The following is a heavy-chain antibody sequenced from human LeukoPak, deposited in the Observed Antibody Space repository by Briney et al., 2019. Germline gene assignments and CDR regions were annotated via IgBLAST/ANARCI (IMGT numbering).Heavy chain of an antibody. J-gene: IGHJ5*02. D-gene: IGHD6-19*01. CDR3: ARGRTYSSGWYNNWFDP. Sequence: GASVKVSCKASGYTFTSYDINWVRQATGQGLEWMGWMNPNSGNTGYAQKFQGRVTMTRNTSISTAYMELSSLRSEDTAVYYCARGRTYSSGWYNNWFDPWGQGTLVPVSS. CDR2: MNPNSGNT. V-gene: IGHV1-8*01. CDR1: GYTFTSYD.